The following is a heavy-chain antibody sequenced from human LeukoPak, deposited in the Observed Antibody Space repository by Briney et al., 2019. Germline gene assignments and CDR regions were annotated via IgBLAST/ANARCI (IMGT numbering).Heavy chain of an antibody. V-gene: IGHV1-2*06. J-gene: IGHJ4*02. CDR1: GYIFTDYY. D-gene: IGHD4-11*01. CDR2: INPNSGDT. Sequence: GASVTVSCKASGYIFTDYYIHWVRQAPGQWPEWMGRINPNSGDTDSAQKFQGRVTMTRVASITTVYMEMRRLTSDDTAVYYCARVAYGNNATPFDHWGQGTLVIVSS. CDR3: ARVAYGNNATPFDH.